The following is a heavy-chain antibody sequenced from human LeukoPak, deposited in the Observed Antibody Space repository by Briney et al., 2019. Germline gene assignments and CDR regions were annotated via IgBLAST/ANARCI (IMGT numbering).Heavy chain of an antibody. CDR2: ISAYNGNT. CDR3: ATVPIYCSSSSCPTFDY. CDR1: GYTFTIYG. D-gene: IGHD2-2*01. J-gene: IGHJ4*02. V-gene: IGHV1-18*01. Sequence: ASVTVSCKASGYTFTIYGVSWVRQAPGQGLEWMGWISAYNGNTNYAQKLQGRGTMTTDTSTSTAYMELRSLRSDDTAVYYCATVPIYCSSSSCPTFDYWGQGTLVTVSS.